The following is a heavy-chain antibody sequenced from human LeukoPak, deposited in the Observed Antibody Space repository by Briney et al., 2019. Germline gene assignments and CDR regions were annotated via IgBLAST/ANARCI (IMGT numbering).Heavy chain of an antibody. CDR3: ARDSGPVDQMLSFDV. CDR1: GFTDNTYY. V-gene: IGHV3-53*01. Sequence: GGSLRLSCAASGFTDNTYYMSWVRQAPGKGLEWVSVIYGGGTTYYADSVKGRFTISRDDSKNTLYLQMNTLRTEDTAVYYCARDSGPVDQMLSFDVWGQGTLVTVSS. CDR2: IYGGGTT. J-gene: IGHJ4*02. D-gene: IGHD2-2*01.